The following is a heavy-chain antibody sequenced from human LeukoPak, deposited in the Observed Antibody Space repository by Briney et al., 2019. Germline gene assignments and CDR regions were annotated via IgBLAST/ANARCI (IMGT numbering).Heavy chain of an antibody. D-gene: IGHD3-10*01. CDR2: IYHSGST. V-gene: IGHV4-30-2*01. J-gene: IGHJ3*02. CDR3: ASHGSGSLLPWRHDAFDI. Sequence: PSETLSLTCTVSGGSISSGGYYWSWIRQPPGKGLEWIGYIYHSGSTYYNPSLKSRVTISVDRSKNQFSLKLSSVTAADTAVYYCASHGSGSLLPWRHDAFDIWGQGTMVTVSS. CDR1: GGSISSGGYY.